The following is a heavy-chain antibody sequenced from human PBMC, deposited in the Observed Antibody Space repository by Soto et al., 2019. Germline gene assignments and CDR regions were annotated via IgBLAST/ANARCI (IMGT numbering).Heavy chain of an antibody. D-gene: IGHD3-9*01. CDR3: AKVAPADYDILTGYYDY. Sequence: GGSLRLSCAASGFTFDDYAMHWVRQAPGKGLEWVSGISWNSGSIGYADSVKGRFTISRDNAKNSLYLQMNSLRAEDTALYYCAKVAPADYDILTGYYDYWGQGTLVTGSS. CDR2: ISWNSGSI. V-gene: IGHV3-9*01. CDR1: GFTFDDYA. J-gene: IGHJ4*02.